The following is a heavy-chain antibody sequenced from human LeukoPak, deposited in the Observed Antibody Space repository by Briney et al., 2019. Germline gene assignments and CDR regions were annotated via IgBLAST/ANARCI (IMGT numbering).Heavy chain of an antibody. Sequence: ASVKVSCKASGGTFSSYAISWVRQAPGQGLEWMGWISAYNGNTNYAQKLQGRVTMTTDTSTSTAYMELRSLRSDDTAVYYCARFTMVRGVITPRDNNWFDPWGQGTLVTVSS. CDR1: GGTFSSYA. D-gene: IGHD3-10*01. J-gene: IGHJ5*02. CDR2: ISAYNGNT. CDR3: ARFTMVRGVITPRDNNWFDP. V-gene: IGHV1-18*01.